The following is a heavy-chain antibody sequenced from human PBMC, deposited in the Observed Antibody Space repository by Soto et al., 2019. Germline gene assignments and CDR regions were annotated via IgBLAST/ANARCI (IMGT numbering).Heavy chain of an antibody. CDR3: ANGARPFEY. D-gene: IGHD3-10*01. CDR2: ISSSGGNT. J-gene: IGHJ4*02. Sequence: EVQLLESGGALVQPGGSLRLSCAASGFTFSSNAMTWVRQAPGKGLEWVSAISSSGGNTYYADSVKGRFTISRDNSKNTVYLQMTSLRAEDTAVYYCANGARPFEYWGQGTLVTVSS. CDR1: GFTFSSNA. V-gene: IGHV3-23*01.